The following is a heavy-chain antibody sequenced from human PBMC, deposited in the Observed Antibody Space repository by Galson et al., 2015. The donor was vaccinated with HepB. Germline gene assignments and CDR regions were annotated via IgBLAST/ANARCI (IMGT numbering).Heavy chain of an antibody. J-gene: IGHJ4*02. CDR2: IEQDGSEK. Sequence: SLRLSCAVSGFTFSSYWMSWVRQAPGKGLEWVANIEQDGSEKNYVDSVKGRFTISRDNVENSLYLQMNSLRAEDTAVYYCARLRYADYWGQGTLVTVSS. CDR1: GFTFSSYW. V-gene: IGHV3-7*03. CDR3: ARLRYADY. D-gene: IGHD5-18*01.